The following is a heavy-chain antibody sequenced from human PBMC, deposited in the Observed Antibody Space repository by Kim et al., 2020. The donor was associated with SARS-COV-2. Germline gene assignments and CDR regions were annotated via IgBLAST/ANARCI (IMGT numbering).Heavy chain of an antibody. J-gene: IGHJ6*02. D-gene: IGHD3-3*01. CDR2: ISGSGGST. CDR3: AKPVLRFLEWPYGMDV. CDR1: GFTFSSYA. Sequence: GGSLRLSCAASGFTFSSYAMSWVRQAPGKGLEWVSAISGSGGSTYYADSVKGRFTISRDNSKNTLYLQMNSLRAEDTAVYYCAKPVLRFLEWPYGMDVWGQGTTVTVSS. V-gene: IGHV3-23*01.